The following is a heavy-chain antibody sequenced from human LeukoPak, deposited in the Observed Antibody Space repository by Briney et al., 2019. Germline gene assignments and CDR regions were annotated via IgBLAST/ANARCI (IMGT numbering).Heavy chain of an antibody. J-gene: IGHJ3*02. D-gene: IGHD3-10*02. CDR3: GSPRTFSGRNVLDM. CDR2: INSDGRTT. V-gene: IGHV3-74*01. Sequence: GGSLRLSCAAAGFTFSTYWMHWVRQVPGKGLVWVSRINSDGRTTGYADSVKGRFTISRDNAKNALYLQMNSLRVEDTAVYYCGSPRTFSGRNVLDMWGQGTMVTVSS. CDR1: GFTFSTYW.